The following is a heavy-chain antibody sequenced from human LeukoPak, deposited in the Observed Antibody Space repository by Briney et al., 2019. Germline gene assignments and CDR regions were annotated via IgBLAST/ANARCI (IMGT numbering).Heavy chain of an antibody. CDR1: GYTFTSYY. J-gene: IGHJ5*02. CDR2: INPSGGST. D-gene: IGHD2-15*01. Sequence: GASVKVSCKASGYTFTSYYMHWVRQAPGQGLEWMGIINPSGGSTSYAQKFQGRVTMTRDTSTSTVYMELSSLRSEDTAVYYCARDSCSGGSCYANWFDPWGQGTLVTVSP. CDR3: ARDSCSGGSCYANWFDP. V-gene: IGHV1-46*01.